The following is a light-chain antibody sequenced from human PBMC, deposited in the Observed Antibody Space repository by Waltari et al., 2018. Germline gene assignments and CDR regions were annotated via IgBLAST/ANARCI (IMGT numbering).Light chain of an antibody. J-gene: IGLJ1*01. V-gene: IGLV1-44*01. CDR1: SSNIGSNT. CDR2: KNN. Sequence: QSVLTQPPSASETPGQRVTISCSAGSSNIGSNTVNWYQHLPGTAPKLLIYKNNPRPSGVPDRFSGSKSGTSASLAISGLQSEDEADYYCAAWDDSLNGLFVFGTGTKVTV. CDR3: AAWDDSLNGLFV.